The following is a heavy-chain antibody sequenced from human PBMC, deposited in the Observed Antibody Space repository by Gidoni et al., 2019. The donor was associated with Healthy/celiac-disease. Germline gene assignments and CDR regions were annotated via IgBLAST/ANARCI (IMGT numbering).Heavy chain of an antibody. D-gene: IGHD3-10*01. Sequence: QVQLVQSGAEVKKPGASVKVSCQASGYTFTSYAMHWVRQAPGQRLEWMGWINAGNGNTKYSQKFQGRVTITRDTSANTAYMELSSLRSEDTAVYYCARELLWFRGWFDPWGQGTLVTVSS. CDR1: GYTFTSYA. V-gene: IGHV1-3*01. CDR3: ARELLWFRGWFDP. CDR2: INAGNGNT. J-gene: IGHJ5*02.